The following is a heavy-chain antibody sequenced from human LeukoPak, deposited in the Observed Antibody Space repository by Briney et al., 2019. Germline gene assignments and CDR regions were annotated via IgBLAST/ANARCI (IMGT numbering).Heavy chain of an antibody. CDR1: GDSISTYY. CDR2: IYSSGST. V-gene: IGHV4-4*07. J-gene: IGHJ4*02. D-gene: IGHD1-14*01. Sequence: SETLSLTCTVSGDSISTYYWSWIRQPAGRGLEWIGRIYSSGSTNFNPSLKSRVTMSVDTSKNQFSLKLTSVTAADTAVYYCARHEPLGRGAWDYWGQGILVTVSS. CDR3: ARHEPLGRGAWDY.